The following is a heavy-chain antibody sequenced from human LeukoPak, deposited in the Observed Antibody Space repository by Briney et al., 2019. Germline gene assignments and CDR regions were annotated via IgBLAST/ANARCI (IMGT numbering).Heavy chain of an antibody. Sequence: GASVKVSCKASGYTFTGYYMHWVRQAPGQGLEWMGWINPNSGGTNYAQKFQGRVTMTRDTSISTAYMELSRLRSDDTAVYYCARTNIVVAPAGIGGYYYYMDVWGKGTTVTVSS. J-gene: IGHJ6*03. CDR2: INPNSGGT. D-gene: IGHD2-2*02. CDR1: GYTFTGYY. CDR3: ARTNIVVAPAGIGGYYYYMDV. V-gene: IGHV1-2*02.